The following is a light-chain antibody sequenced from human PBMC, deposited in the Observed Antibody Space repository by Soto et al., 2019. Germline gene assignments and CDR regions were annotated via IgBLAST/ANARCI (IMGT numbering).Light chain of an antibody. Sequence: DIQMTQSPSSLSAFVGDRVTITCRASQGISNYLAWYQQKPGRVPKLLIYAASTLQSGVPSRFSGSGSGTDFTLTISSLQPEDVATYYCQQYNNWPPVTFGQGTRLEIK. CDR1: QGISNY. V-gene: IGKV1-27*01. J-gene: IGKJ5*01. CDR3: QQYNNWPPVT. CDR2: AAS.